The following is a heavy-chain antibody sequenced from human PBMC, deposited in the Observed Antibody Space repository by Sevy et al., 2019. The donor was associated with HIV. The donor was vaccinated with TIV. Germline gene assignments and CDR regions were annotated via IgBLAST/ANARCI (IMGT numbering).Heavy chain of an antibody. Sequence: GGSLRLSCAASGFTFDDYTMHWVRQAPGKGLEWVSLISWDGGSTYYADSVKGRFTISRDNSKNSLYLQMNSLRTEDTAWYYCAKDLGEAVAGTGIYYYYGMDVWGQGTTVTVSS. CDR2: ISWDGGST. CDR3: AKDLGEAVAGTGIYYYYGMDV. CDR1: GFTFDDYT. J-gene: IGHJ6*02. D-gene: IGHD6-19*01. V-gene: IGHV3-43*01.